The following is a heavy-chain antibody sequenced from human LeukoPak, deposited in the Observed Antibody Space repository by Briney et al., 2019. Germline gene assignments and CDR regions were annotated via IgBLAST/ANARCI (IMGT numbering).Heavy chain of an antibody. CDR1: GFTFSGYR. CDR3: ASRSPFDY. D-gene: IGHD3-10*01. J-gene: IGHJ4*02. CDR2: IKQDGSEK. V-gene: IGHV3-7*01. Sequence: PGGSLRLSCAASGFTFSGYRMNWVRQAPGKGLEWVAYIKQDGSEKYYVDSVKGRFTISRDNAKNSLYLQMNSLGAEDTAVYYCASRSPFDYWGQGTLVTVSS.